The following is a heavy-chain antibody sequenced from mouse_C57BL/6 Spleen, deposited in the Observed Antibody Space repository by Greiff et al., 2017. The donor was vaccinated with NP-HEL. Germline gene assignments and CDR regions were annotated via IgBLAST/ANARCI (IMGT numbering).Heavy chain of an antibody. Sequence: DVKLQESGGGLVKPGGSLKLSCAASGFTFSDYGMHWVRQAPEKGLEWVAYISSGSSTIYYADTVKGRFTISRDNAKNTLFLQMTSLRSEDTAMYYCARLFYYGSSPSRYAMDYWGQGTSVTVSS. CDR1: GFTFSDYG. D-gene: IGHD1-1*01. V-gene: IGHV5-17*01. J-gene: IGHJ4*01. CDR2: ISSGSSTI. CDR3: ARLFYYGSSPSRYAMDY.